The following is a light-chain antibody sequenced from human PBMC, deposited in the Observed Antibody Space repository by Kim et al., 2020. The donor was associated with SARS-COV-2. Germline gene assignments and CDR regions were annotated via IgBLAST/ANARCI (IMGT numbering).Light chain of an antibody. CDR2: AAS. CDR3: QKYNSDPFA. V-gene: IGKV1-27*01. Sequence: IQMTQSPSSLSASVGDRVTITCRASQGIRKYLAWYQQKPGTVPNLLIYAASTLQSGVPSRFSGSGSGTDFTLTISSLQPEDVATYYCQKYNSDPFAFGHGTKVDIK. J-gene: IGKJ3*01. CDR1: QGIRKY.